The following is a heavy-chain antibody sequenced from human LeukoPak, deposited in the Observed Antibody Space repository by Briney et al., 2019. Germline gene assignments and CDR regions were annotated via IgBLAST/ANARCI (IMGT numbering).Heavy chain of an antibody. J-gene: IGHJ4*02. CDR2: IDPNSGGT. CDR3: ASGYGGNYYFDY. Sequence: ASVKVSCKASRYTFTGYYMHWVRQAPGQGPEWMGWIDPNSGGTNYAQKFQGRVTMTSDTSISTAYMELSRLRSDDTAVYYCASGYGGNYYFDYWGQGTLVTVSS. CDR1: RYTFTGYY. D-gene: IGHD4-23*01. V-gene: IGHV1-2*02.